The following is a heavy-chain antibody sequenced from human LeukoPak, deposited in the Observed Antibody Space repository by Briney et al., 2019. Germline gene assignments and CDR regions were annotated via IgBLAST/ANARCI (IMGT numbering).Heavy chain of an antibody. J-gene: IGHJ4*02. D-gene: IGHD3-3*01. CDR3: AREGHSYYDFWSGYSRNFDY. CDR1: RFTFSSYA. V-gene: IGHV3-30*04. Sequence: GRSLRLSCAASRFTFSSYAMHWVRQAPGKGLEWVTVISYDGSNKYYADSVKGRFTISRDNSKNTLYLQMNSLRAEDTAVYYCAREGHSYYDFWSGYSRNFDYWGQGTLVTVSS. CDR2: ISYDGSNK.